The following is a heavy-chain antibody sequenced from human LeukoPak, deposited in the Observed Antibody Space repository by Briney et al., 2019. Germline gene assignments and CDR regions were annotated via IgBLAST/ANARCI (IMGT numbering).Heavy chain of an antibody. Sequence: SETLSLTCAVYGGSFSNYYWSWIRQPPGKGLEWIGEINHRGGTNSNPSLKSRVTLSVDTSKTKFSLRLSSVTAADTAVYYCARGKTPSSWYPDYWGQGTLVTVSS. CDR1: GGSFSNYY. CDR3: ARGKTPSSWYPDY. D-gene: IGHD6-13*01. J-gene: IGHJ4*02. CDR2: INHRGGT. V-gene: IGHV4-34*01.